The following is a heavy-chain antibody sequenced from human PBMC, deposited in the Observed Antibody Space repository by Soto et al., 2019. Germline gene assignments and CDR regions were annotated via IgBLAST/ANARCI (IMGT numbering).Heavy chain of an antibody. CDR1: GFTFSSYA. V-gene: IGHV3-23*01. Sequence: WGSLRLSCAASGFTFSSYAMSWVRQAPGKGLEWVSAISGSGGSTYYADSVKGRFTISRDNAKNSLYLQMNSLRAEDTAVYYCARFHDYVWGSNTDYYYYGMDVWGQGTTLTVSS. CDR2: ISGSGGST. CDR3: ARFHDYVWGSNTDYYYYGMDV. J-gene: IGHJ6*02. D-gene: IGHD3-16*01.